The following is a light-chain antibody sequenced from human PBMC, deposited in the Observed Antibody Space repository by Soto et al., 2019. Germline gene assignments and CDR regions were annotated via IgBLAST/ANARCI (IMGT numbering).Light chain of an antibody. CDR1: SSDVGGYNY. V-gene: IGLV2-14*01. CDR3: SSYTSSSTPCV. J-gene: IGLJ1*01. CDR2: DVS. Sequence: QSALTQPASVSGSPGQSITISCTGTSSDVGGYNYVSWYQQHPGKAPKLMIYDVSNRPSGVSNRFSGSQSGNTASLTISGLQAEDESEYYCSSYTSSSTPCVFGTGTKLTVL.